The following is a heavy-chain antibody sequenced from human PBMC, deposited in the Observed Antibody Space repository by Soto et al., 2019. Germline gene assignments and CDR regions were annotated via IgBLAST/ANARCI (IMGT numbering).Heavy chain of an antibody. CDR1: GGSISSYY. CDR3: ARQKGYSGYDLEWDGELFDY. D-gene: IGHD5-12*01. Sequence: SETLSLTCTVSGGSISSYYWSWIRQPPEKGLEWIGYIYYSGSTNYNPSLKSRVTISVDTSKNQFSLKLSSVTAADTAVYYCARQKGYSGYDLEWDGELFDYWGQGTLVTVSS. J-gene: IGHJ4*02. CDR2: IYYSGST. V-gene: IGHV4-59*08.